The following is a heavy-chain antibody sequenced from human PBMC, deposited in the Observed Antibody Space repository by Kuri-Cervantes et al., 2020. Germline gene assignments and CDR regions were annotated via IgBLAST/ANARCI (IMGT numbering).Heavy chain of an antibody. CDR3: ARSVWVTTPFDY. J-gene: IGHJ4*02. Sequence: SQTLSLTCAVYGGSFSSYYWSWIRQPPGKGLEWIGEINHSGSTNYNPSLKSRVTISVDKSKNQFSLKLSSVTAADTAVYYCARSVWVTTPFDYWGQGTLVTVSS. V-gene: IGHV4-34*01. CDR2: INHSGST. CDR1: GGSFSSYY. D-gene: IGHD4-17*01.